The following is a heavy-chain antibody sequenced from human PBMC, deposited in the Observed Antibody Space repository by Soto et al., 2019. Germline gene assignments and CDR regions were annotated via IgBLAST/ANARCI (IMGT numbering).Heavy chain of an antibody. J-gene: IGHJ5*02. Sequence: QVQLQESGPGLVKPSETLSLTCSVSGDSLTSYYWTWLRQPPGKGLEWIGYIYYTGKTNYNPSLKTRVTISMDLSKNQFSLELRSLTAADTAVDYCARIILTGYYGLEPWGQGTLVIVSA. D-gene: IGHD3-9*01. CDR2: IYYTGKT. CDR1: GDSLTSYY. CDR3: ARIILTGYYGLEP. V-gene: IGHV4-59*01.